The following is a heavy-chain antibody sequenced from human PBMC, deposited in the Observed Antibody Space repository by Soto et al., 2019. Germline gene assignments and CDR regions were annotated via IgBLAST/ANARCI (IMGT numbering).Heavy chain of an antibody. J-gene: IGHJ3*02. CDR1: GYTFSAYT. CDR2: INAGSGNT. D-gene: IGHD3-16*01. Sequence: QAQLVQSGAEMKKPGASVKVSCKATGYTFSAYTMNWVRQAPGQSLEWMGWINAGSGNTKYSQNFQGRVSITRNTSASTAYMELTGVIYEDTAVYYCARYTATLGPRANDALDIWGQGTMVTVSS. CDR3: ARYTATLGPRANDALDI. V-gene: IGHV1-3*01.